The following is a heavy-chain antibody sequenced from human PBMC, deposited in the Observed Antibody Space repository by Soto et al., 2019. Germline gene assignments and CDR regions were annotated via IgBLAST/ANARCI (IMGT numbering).Heavy chain of an antibody. Sequence: QVQLVQSGAEVKKPGASVKVSCKASGYSFTSYGIAWVRQAPGQGLEWVGWISADNGNTNYAQKVQGRVTMTTDTFTSPAYMELRSLRSDDTPVYYCARDGYFDYWGQGTLVTVSS. CDR3: ARDGYFDY. CDR1: GYSFTSYG. V-gene: IGHV1-18*01. J-gene: IGHJ4*02. CDR2: ISADNGNT.